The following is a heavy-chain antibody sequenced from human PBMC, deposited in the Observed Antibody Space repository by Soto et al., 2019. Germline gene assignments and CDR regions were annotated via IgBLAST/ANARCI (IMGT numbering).Heavy chain of an antibody. CDR1: GGSFSGYY. CDR2: INHSGNT. Sequence: PSETLSLTCAVYGGSFSGYYWSWIRQPPGKGLEWIGEINHSGNTNYNPSLKSRVTISVDTSKNQFSLKLSSVTAADTAVYYCARGGGRNFGYYYSAMDVWGQGTTVTVSS. J-gene: IGHJ6*02. CDR3: ARGGGRNFGYYYSAMDV. D-gene: IGHD1-7*01. V-gene: IGHV4-34*01.